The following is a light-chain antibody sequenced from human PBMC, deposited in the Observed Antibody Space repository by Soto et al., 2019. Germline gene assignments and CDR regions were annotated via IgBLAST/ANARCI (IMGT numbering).Light chain of an antibody. V-gene: IGKV3-20*01. CDR2: GTS. CDR3: QQYGSSLFT. CDR1: QSVSSKY. Sequence: EIVMTQSPGTLSLSPGERATLSCRASQSVSSKYLAWYQQKPGQAPRVLIYGTSIRASGVPERFSGGGSGTDFTLTITRLEPEDFAVYYCQQYGSSLFTFGPGTKVDFK. J-gene: IGKJ3*01.